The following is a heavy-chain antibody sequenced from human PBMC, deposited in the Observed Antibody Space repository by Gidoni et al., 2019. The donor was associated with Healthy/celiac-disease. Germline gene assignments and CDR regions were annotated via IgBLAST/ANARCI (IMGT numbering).Heavy chain of an antibody. V-gene: IGHV3-48*03. CDR1: GFTFSSSE. CDR2: ISSRGSTI. CDR3: ARWIDDYVWGSYRHYDAFDI. Sequence: EVQLVESGGGLLQPGGSLRLSCAASGFTFSSSEMNWVRQDPGKGLEWVSYISSRGSTIYYADSVKGRFTISRDNAKNSLYLQMNSLRAEDTAVYYCARWIDDYVWGSYRHYDAFDIWGQGTMVTVSS. J-gene: IGHJ3*02. D-gene: IGHD3-16*02.